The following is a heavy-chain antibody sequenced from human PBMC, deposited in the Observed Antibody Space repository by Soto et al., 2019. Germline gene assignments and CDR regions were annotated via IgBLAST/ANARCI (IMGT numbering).Heavy chain of an antibody. Sequence: VQLVQSGAEVREPGASVKVSCKASGYSFTSLDINWVRQTAGQGLEWMGWMQPSTGRTGYAQKFQGRVTMTRDTSINTAYIELTTLTSDDTAFYYCARGVRAGGNYLGEGTLVTVSS. J-gene: IGHJ4*02. D-gene: IGHD1-26*01. CDR3: ARGVRAGGNY. CDR1: GYSFTSLD. V-gene: IGHV1-8*01. CDR2: MQPSTGRT.